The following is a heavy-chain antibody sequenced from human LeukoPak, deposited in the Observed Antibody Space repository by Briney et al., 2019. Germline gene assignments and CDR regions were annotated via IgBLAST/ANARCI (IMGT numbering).Heavy chain of an antibody. J-gene: IGHJ4*02. Sequence: EPSETLSLTCTVSGGSVSSGSYYWSWIRQPPGKGLEWIGYIYYSGSTNYNPSLKSRVTISVDTSKNQFSLKLSSVTAADTAVYYCAKSLEMVYAMVYWGQGTLVTVSS. CDR3: AKSLEMVYAMVY. V-gene: IGHV4-61*01. D-gene: IGHD2-8*01. CDR2: IYYSGST. CDR1: GGSVSSGSYY.